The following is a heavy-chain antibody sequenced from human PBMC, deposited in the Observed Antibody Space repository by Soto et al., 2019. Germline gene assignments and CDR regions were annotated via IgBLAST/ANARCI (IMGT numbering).Heavy chain of an antibody. CDR1: GGTFSSYA. V-gene: IGHV1-69*13. CDR2: IIPIFGTA. Sequence: SVKVSCKASGGTFSSYAISWVRQAPGQGLEWMGGIIPIFGTANYAQKFQGRVTITADESTSTAYMELSSLRSEDTAVYYCAGIVATITMGWFDPWGQGTLVTVSS. J-gene: IGHJ5*02. CDR3: AGIVATITMGWFDP. D-gene: IGHD5-12*01.